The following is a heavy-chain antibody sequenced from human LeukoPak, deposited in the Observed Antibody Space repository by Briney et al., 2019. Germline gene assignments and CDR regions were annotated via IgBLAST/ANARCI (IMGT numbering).Heavy chain of an antibody. CDR2: IIPIFGTT. D-gene: IGHD1-7*01. J-gene: IGHJ5*02. V-gene: IGHV1-69*13. CDR1: GGTFSSYA. Sequence: SVKVSCKASGGTFSSYAISWVRQAPGQGLEWMGGIIPIFGTTNYAQKFQGRVTITADESTSTAYMELSSLRSEDTAVYYCARDPWAGTRYTSQNWFDPWGQGTLVTVSS. CDR3: ARDPWAGTRYTSQNWFDP.